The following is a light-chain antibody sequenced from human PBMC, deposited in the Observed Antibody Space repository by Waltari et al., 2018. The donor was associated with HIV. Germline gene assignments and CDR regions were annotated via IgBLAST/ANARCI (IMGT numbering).Light chain of an antibody. CDR1: SSDIGPYNL. Sequence: QSALTQPPSVSGSLGQSVTIPSTATSSDIGPYNLVSWYQQSPGTAPKLRIYEVTHRPSGVPVRFAGSKSGNTASLTISGLQADDEADYYCSSYTTSSTWVFGGGTKLTVL. J-gene: IGLJ3*02. CDR3: SSYTTSSTWV. CDR2: EVT. V-gene: IGLV2-18*02.